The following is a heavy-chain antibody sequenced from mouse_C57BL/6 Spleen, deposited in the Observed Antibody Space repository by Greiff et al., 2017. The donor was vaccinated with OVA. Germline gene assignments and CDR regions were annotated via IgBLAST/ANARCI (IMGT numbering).Heavy chain of an antibody. CDR3: ARDEIYVWFAY. CDR2: ISDGGSYT. V-gene: IGHV5-4*01. Sequence: EVQGVESGGGLVKPGGSLKLSCAASGFTFSSYAMSWVRQTPEKRLEWVATISDGGSYTYYPDNVKGRFTISRDNAKNNLYLQMSHMKSEDTAMYYCARDEIYVWFAYWGQGTLVTVSA. CDR1: GFTFSSYA. D-gene: IGHD2-3*01. J-gene: IGHJ3*01.